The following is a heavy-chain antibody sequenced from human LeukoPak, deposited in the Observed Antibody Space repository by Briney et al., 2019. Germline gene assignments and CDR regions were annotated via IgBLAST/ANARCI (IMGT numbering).Heavy chain of an antibody. V-gene: IGHV3-30*04. J-gene: IGHJ4*02. CDR1: GFTFSNYA. CDR2: ISYDGRNK. D-gene: IGHD4-23*01. Sequence: GGSLRLSCAASGFTFSNYAMHWVRQAPGKGLEWVAVISYDGRNKQYADSAKGRFTISRDNSKNTLYLQMNSLRAEDTAVYYCATMTPVVPSHFDYWGQGTLVTVSS. CDR3: ATMTPVVPSHFDY.